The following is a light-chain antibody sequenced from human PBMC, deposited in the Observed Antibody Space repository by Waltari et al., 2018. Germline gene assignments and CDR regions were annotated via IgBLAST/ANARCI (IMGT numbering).Light chain of an antibody. CDR2: ATS. J-gene: IGKJ4*01. V-gene: IGKV1-39*01. Sequence: DIQMTQSPSSLPASVGDRVTITCRASQSISGYLNWYQQKPGKAPKVLIYATSSLQSGFPSRFSVSGVGTEFTLTITSLQPEDFATYYCQQSYRTPPLTVGGRTKVEI. CDR3: QQSYRTPPLT. CDR1: QSISGY.